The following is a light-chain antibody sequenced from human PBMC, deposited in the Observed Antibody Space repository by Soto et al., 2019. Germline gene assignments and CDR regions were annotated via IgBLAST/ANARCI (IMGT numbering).Light chain of an antibody. CDR1: SSDVGGYNY. CDR2: EVR. V-gene: IGLV2-14*01. Sequence: QSALTQPASVSGSPGQSITISCTGTSSDVGGYNYVSWYQHHPGKAPKLIIYEVRNRPSGVSNRFSGSKSGNTASLTISGLQAEDEADYYCSSYTRTSPYVFGTGIKLTVL. J-gene: IGLJ1*01. CDR3: SSYTRTSPYV.